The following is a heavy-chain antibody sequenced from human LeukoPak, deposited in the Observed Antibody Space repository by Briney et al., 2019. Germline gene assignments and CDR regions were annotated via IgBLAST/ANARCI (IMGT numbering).Heavy chain of an antibody. V-gene: IGHV3-48*04. J-gene: IGHJ4*02. CDR1: GFTFSSYS. CDR3: ARDRGGSYSAIDY. CDR2: ISSSSSTI. D-gene: IGHD1-26*01. Sequence: PGGSLRLSCAASGFTFSSYSMNWVRQAPGKGLEWVSFISSSSSTIYYADSVKGRFTISRDNAKNSLYLQMNGLRAEDTAVYYCARDRGGSYSAIDYWGQGTWSPSPQ.